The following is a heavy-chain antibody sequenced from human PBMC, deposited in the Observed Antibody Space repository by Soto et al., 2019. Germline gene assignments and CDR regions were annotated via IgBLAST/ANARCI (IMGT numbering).Heavy chain of an antibody. V-gene: IGHV4-4*02. D-gene: IGHD3-16*01. Sequence: REPGPGRVKPSGTLSPPCAASMTSSRSLNGGGWVPQPPGKGLEWIGQIDQRGSSTYNPSLTSLKSRVTMSIEWSKNQLSLMLTSVTAADTAVYYCAKHGAFYFADWGHGTPVIVSS. CDR2: IDQRGSS. J-gene: IGHJ4*01. CDR3: AKHGAFYFAD. CDR1: MTSSRSLNG.